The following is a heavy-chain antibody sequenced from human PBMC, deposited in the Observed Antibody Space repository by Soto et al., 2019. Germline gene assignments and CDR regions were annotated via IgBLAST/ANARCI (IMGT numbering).Heavy chain of an antibody. Sequence: QVQLVESGGGVVQPGRSLRLSCEASGFTFSSYAMHWVRQAPGKGLVWVAVISYDGSNKYYADSVKGRFTISRDKSKNTLYLQMNSRRAEDTAGYYCARGRGYYRSWRYHYWCQGTLVTVFS. CDR1: GFTFSSYA. CDR2: ISYDGSNK. V-gene: IGHV3-30-3*01. J-gene: IGHJ4*02. CDR3: ARGRGYYRSWRYHY. D-gene: IGHD3-10*01.